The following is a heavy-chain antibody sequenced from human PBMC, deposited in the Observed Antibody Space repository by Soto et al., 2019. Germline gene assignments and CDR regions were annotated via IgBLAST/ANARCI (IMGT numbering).Heavy chain of an antibody. CDR3: AKDSVTMVRGVMVW. J-gene: IGHJ4*02. CDR2: ISYDGSNK. CDR1: GFTFSSYG. D-gene: IGHD3-10*01. V-gene: IGHV3-30*18. Sequence: GGSLRLSCAASGFTFSSYGMHWVRQAPGKGLEWVAVISYDGSNKYYADSVKGRFTISRDNSKNTLYLQMNSLRAEDTAVYYCAKDSVTMVRGVMVWWGQGTLVTVSS.